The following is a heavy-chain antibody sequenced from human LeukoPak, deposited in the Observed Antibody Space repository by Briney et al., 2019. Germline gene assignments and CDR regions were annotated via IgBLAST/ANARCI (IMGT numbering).Heavy chain of an antibody. CDR1: GYTFTSYD. CDR3: ARVTVNENYYYYMDV. CDR2: MNPNSVNT. J-gene: IGHJ6*03. Sequence: ASVKVSCKASGYTFTSYDINWVRQAPGQGGEGMGWMNPNSVNTGYAQKFQGRVTITRNTSISTAYMELSSLRSEDTAVYYCARVTVNENYYYYMDVWGKGTTVTVSS. V-gene: IGHV1-8*03. D-gene: IGHD4-11*01.